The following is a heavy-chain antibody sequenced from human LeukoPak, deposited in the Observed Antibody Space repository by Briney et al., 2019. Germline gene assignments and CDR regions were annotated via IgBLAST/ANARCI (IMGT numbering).Heavy chain of an antibody. J-gene: IGHJ3*02. Sequence: GGSLRLSCAASGFIVGNNYMSWVRQAPGKGLEWVSVISGSGGTTYYADSVKGRFTISRDNSKNTLYLQMNSLRAEDTAVYYCANLLEKAAIDAFDIWGQGTMVTVSS. CDR1: GFIVGNNY. D-gene: IGHD1-1*01. CDR3: ANLLEKAAIDAFDI. V-gene: IGHV3-53*05. CDR2: ISGSGGTT.